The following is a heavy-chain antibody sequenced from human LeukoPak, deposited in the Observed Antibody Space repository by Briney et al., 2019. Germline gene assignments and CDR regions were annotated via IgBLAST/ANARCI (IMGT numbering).Heavy chain of an antibody. CDR2: ISGNGAHP. V-gene: IGHV3-23*01. J-gene: IGHJ4*02. D-gene: IGHD3-22*01. CDR1: GFAVSNNY. Sequence: GGSLRLSCVVSGFAVSNNYLSWVRQAPGKGLEWVSSISGNGAHPYYADSVRGRFSISRGFSRNAVFLQMSSLRVEDTATYYCAKAVDGRGYYFERGADFWGQGTMSPSPQ. CDR3: AKAVDGRGYYFERGADF.